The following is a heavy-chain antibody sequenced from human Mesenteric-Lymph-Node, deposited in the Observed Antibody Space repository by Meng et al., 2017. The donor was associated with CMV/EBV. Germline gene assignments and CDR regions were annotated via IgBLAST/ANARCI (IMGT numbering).Heavy chain of an antibody. CDR2: IRYDGSNK. CDR1: GFTFSSYG. D-gene: IGHD3-16*01. J-gene: IGHJ6*02. Sequence: GESLKISCAASGFTFSSYGMHWVRQAPGKGLEWVAFIRYDGSNKYYADSVKGRFTISRDNSKNTLYLQMNSLRAEDTAVYYCAKDMKRGPYGMDVWGQGTTVTVSS. V-gene: IGHV3-30*02. CDR3: AKDMKRGPYGMDV.